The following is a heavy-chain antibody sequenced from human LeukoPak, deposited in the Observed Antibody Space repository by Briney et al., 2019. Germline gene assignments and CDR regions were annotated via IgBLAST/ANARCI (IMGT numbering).Heavy chain of an antibody. Sequence: PGGSLRLSCAASGFTFSSYGMHWVRQAPGKGLERVAVISYDGSNKYYADSVKGRFTISRDNSKNTLYLQMNSLRAEDTAVYYCAKDALTLITYFDYWGQGTLVTVSS. D-gene: IGHD3-22*01. CDR2: ISYDGSNK. V-gene: IGHV3-30*18. CDR3: AKDALTLITYFDY. J-gene: IGHJ4*02. CDR1: GFTFSSYG.